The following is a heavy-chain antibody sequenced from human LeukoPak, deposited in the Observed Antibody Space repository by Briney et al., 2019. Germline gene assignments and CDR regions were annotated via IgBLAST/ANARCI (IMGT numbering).Heavy chain of an antibody. CDR2: ISSSGSTI. CDR1: GFTFSDYY. J-gene: IGHJ6*02. V-gene: IGHV3-11*01. CDR3: ARDPLIAAAGTTYYYYGMDV. Sequence: PGGSLRLSCAASGFTFSDYYMSWIRQAPGKGLEWVSYISSSGSTIYYADSVKGRFTISRDNAKNSLYLQMNSLRAEDTAVYYCARDPLIAAAGTTYYYYGMDVWGQGTTVTVSS. D-gene: IGHD6-13*01.